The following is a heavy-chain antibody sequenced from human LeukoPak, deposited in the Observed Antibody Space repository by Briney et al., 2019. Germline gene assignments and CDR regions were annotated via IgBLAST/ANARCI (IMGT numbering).Heavy chain of an antibody. V-gene: IGHV3-11*06. J-gene: IGHJ6*04. Sequence: PGGSLRLSCAASGFTFSDYYMSWIRQAPGKGLEWVSSISSSSSYIYYADSVKGRFTISRDNAKNSLYLQMNSLRAEDTAVYYCARANRPRIAAAVDVWGKGTTVTVSS. CDR3: ARANRPRIAAAVDV. CDR1: GFTFSDYY. D-gene: IGHD6-13*01. CDR2: ISSSSSYI.